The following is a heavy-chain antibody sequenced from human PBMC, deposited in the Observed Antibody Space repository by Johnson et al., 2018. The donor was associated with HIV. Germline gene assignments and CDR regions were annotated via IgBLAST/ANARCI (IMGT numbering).Heavy chain of an antibody. CDR2: IGTAGDT. V-gene: IGHV3-13*01. CDR1: QFTFSSYD. J-gene: IGHJ3*02. CDR3: ASGEDYGGNYGALDI. Sequence: VQLVESGGGLAKPAWSPRLSCAASQFTFSSYDMHWVRQATGKGLEWVSAIGTAGDTYYPGSVRGRFTISRDNSKNTLYLQVNGLRVEDTAVFYCASGEDYGGNYGALDIWGQGTMVTVSS. D-gene: IGHD4-23*01.